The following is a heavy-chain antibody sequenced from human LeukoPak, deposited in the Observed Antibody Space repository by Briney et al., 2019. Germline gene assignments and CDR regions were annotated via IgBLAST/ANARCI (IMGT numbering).Heavy chain of an antibody. D-gene: IGHD3-10*01. Sequence: ASVKVSCKASGYTFTSYDINWVRQATGQGLEWMGWMNPNSGNTGYAQKFQGRVTMTRNTSISTAYMELSSLRSEDTAGYYCARGQLRRPYAFDIWGQGTMVTVSS. J-gene: IGHJ3*02. CDR3: ARGQLRRPYAFDI. CDR1: GYTFTSYD. V-gene: IGHV1-8*01. CDR2: MNPNSGNT.